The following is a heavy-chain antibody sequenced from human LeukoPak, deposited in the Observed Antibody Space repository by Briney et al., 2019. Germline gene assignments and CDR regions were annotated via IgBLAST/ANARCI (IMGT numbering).Heavy chain of an antibody. J-gene: IGHJ4*02. CDR3: ARQRRGDYTPRSDY. V-gene: IGHV4-59*08. CDR2: IYYSGST. Sequence: SETLSLTCTVSGGSISSYYWSWIRQPPGKGLEWIGYIYYSGSTNYNPSLKSRVTISVDTSKNQFSLKLSSVTAADTAVYYCARQRRGDYTPRSDYWGQGTLVTVSS. CDR1: GGSISSYY. D-gene: IGHD4-17*01.